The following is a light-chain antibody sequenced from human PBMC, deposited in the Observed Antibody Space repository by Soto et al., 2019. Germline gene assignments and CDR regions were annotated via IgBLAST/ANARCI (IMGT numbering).Light chain of an antibody. Sequence: QSALTQPASVSGSPGQSITISCTGTSSDVGGYNFVSWYQQHPGKAPKLMIHDVSNRPSGVSNRFSGSKSGNTASLTISGLQAEDEADYYCSSYTSSGTLVVFGGGTKLTVL. CDR1: SSDVGGYNF. CDR3: SSYTSSGTLVV. V-gene: IGLV2-14*03. CDR2: DVS. J-gene: IGLJ2*01.